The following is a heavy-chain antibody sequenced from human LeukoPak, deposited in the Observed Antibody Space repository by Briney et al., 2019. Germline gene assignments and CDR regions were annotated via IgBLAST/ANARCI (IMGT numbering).Heavy chain of an antibody. V-gene: IGHV7-4-1*02. CDR2: INTNTGNP. CDR1: GYTFTSYS. D-gene: IGHD2-2*01. J-gene: IGHJ5*02. CDR3: VRAVRDCSRTTCRHNWFDP. Sequence: GASVKVSCKASGYTFTSYSMNWVRQAPGQGLEWLGWINTNTGNPTYAQGFTGRFVFSLDTSVSTAYLQISSLKAEDTAVYYCVRAVRDCSRTTCRHNWFDPWGQGTLVTVSS.